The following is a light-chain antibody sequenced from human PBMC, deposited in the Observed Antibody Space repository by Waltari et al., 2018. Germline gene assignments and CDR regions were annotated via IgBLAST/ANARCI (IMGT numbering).Light chain of an antibody. CDR2: EIS. J-gene: IGKJ1*01. Sequence: DVVMNQSPLSLPVTLGQPASISCRSRQRLVSADGNTYFYWFHQRPGQSPSPLIHEISKRDFGVPDRFSGSGSGTYFTLEISRVEAEDVGIYYCMQGTHWPVTFGQGTKVEIK. CDR1: QRLVSADGNTY. V-gene: IGKV2-30*01. CDR3: MQGTHWPVT.